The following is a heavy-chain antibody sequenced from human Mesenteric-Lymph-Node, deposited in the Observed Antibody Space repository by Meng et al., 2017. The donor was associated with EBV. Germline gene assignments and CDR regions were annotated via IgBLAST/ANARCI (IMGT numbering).Heavy chain of an antibody. J-gene: IGHJ4*02. CDR2: ISPYNGNT. CDR3: ARDHSGSYVDY. V-gene: IGHV1-18*04. Sequence: HVQLVQSGADMKKPGASVKVSCKASGYTFTSYGISWVRQAPGQGLEWMGWISPYNGNTNYAQKFQGRVSMTTDTSTSTADMELRSLRSDDTAVYYCARDHSGSYVDYWGQGTLVTVSS. D-gene: IGHD1-26*01. CDR1: GYTFTSYG.